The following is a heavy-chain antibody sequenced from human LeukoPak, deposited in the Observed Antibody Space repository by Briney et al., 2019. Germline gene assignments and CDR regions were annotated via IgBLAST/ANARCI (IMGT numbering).Heavy chain of an antibody. J-gene: IGHJ4*02. D-gene: IGHD5-12*01. CDR3: ARDGGCSGFSPIGVFHY. Sequence: GGSLRLSCAASGFTFSMDSMNWVRQAPGKGLEWVSSISISSSYIYYADSVKDRFTISRDNAKNSLYLKMNSLRAEEPAVYSCARDGGCSGFSPIGVFHYWGRANLVTVSS. V-gene: IGHV3-21*01. CDR1: GFTFSMDS. CDR2: ISISSSYI.